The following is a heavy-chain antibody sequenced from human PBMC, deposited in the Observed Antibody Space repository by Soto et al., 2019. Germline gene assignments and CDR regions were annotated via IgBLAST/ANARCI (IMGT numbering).Heavy chain of an antibody. CDR2: ITPTGDTS. Sequence: EVQLLQSGGGLAQPGKSLRLSCAASGFLFDNFGMSWVRQAPGEGLEWVSMITPTGDTSYYRDSVRGRFIISRDNSNSPLFLQLKSLRADVTDIDYGVIDLREPLGHWGQGTLVTVSP. V-gene: IGHV3-23*01. CDR1: GFLFDNFG. J-gene: IGHJ4*02. CDR3: VIDLREPLGH.